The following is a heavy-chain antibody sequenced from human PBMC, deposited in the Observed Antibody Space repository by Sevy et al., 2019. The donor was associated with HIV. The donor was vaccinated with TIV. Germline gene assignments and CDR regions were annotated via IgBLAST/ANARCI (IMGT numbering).Heavy chain of an antibody. CDR1: GFTVNDKY. Sequence: GGSLRLSCAISGFTVNDKYIIWVRQAPGKGLEWVSVIFSSGSTYYADSAKGGFTISRDNSKNPVDLQMNSVRAEDTAVYYCVSLCFSYRSGWSYFDYWGLGTLVTVSS. CDR2: IFSSGST. CDR3: VSLCFSYRSGWSYFDY. V-gene: IGHV3-66*02. J-gene: IGHJ4*02. D-gene: IGHD6-19*01.